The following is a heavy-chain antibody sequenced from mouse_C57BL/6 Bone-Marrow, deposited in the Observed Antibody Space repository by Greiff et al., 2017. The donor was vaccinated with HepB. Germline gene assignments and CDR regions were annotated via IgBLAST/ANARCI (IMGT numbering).Heavy chain of an antibody. CDR1: GYSITSGYY. V-gene: IGHV3-6*01. CDR3: ARAIYYGNYDAMDY. D-gene: IGHD2-1*01. CDR2: ISYDGSN. J-gene: IGHJ4*01. Sequence: EVKLEESGPGLVKPSQSLSLTCSVTGYSITSGYYWNWIRQFPGNKLEWMGYISYDGSNNYNPSLKNRISITRDTSKNQLFLKLNSVTTEDTATYYCARAIYYGNYDAMDYWGQGTSVTVSS.